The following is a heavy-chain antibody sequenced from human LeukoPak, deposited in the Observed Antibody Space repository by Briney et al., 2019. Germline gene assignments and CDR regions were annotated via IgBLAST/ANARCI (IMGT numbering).Heavy chain of an antibody. CDR1: GGSISSYY. D-gene: IGHD3-22*01. CDR3: ARETGSYYYDSSGSSFFDY. Sequence: SETLSLTCTVSGGSISSYYWSWIRQPPGKGLEWIGYIYYSGSTNYNPSLKSRVTISVDTSKNQFSLRLSSVTAADTAVYYCARETGSYYYDSSGSSFFDYWGQGTLVTVSS. CDR2: IYYSGST. V-gene: IGHV4-59*01. J-gene: IGHJ4*02.